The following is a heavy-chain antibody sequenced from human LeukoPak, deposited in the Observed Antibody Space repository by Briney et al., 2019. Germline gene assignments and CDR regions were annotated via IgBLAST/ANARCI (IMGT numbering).Heavy chain of an antibody. Sequence: ASVKVSCKASGYTFTSYYMHWVRQAPGQGLEWMGLINPTGGSTGYAQKFQGRVTITRNTSISTAYMELSSLRSEDTAVYYCAREGNYYGSGSYSPAFDIWGQGTMVTVSS. CDR3: AREGNYYGSGSYSPAFDI. V-gene: IGHV1-46*01. J-gene: IGHJ3*02. CDR1: GYTFTSYY. CDR2: INPTGGST. D-gene: IGHD3-10*01.